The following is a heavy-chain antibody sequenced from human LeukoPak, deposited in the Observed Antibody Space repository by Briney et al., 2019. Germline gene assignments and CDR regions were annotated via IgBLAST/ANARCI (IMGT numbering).Heavy chain of an antibody. CDR3: ARDPIEYRGGYYYYYMDV. CDR1: GGFISSYY. V-gene: IGHV4-59*01. D-gene: IGHD1-14*01. CDR2: IYYSGST. Sequence: SETLSLTCTVSGGFISSYYWSWIRQPPGKGPEWIGYIYYSGSTNYNPSLKSRVTISVDTSKNQFSLKLSSVTAADTAVYYCARDPIEYRGGYYYYYMDVWGKGTTVTVSS. J-gene: IGHJ6*03.